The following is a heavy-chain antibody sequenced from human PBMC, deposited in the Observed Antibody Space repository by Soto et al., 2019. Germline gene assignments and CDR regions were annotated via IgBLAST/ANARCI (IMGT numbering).Heavy chain of an antibody. CDR2: ISNDGSST. CDR3: ARDRYYYDSTDHFSADAFDI. Sequence: GGSLRLSCAASGFTSSSYWMHWVRQAPGKGLVWVSRISNDGSSTNYADSVKGRFTISRDNAKNTVYLQMNSLRAEDTAVYYWARDRYYYDSTDHFSADAFDIWGQGTMVTVSS. V-gene: IGHV3-74*01. CDR1: GFTSSSYW. D-gene: IGHD3-22*01. J-gene: IGHJ3*02.